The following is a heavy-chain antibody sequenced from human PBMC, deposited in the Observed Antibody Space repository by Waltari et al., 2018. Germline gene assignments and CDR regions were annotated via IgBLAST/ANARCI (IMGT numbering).Heavy chain of an antibody. CDR3: TKDIAPGGADV. J-gene: IGHJ6*02. Sequence: EVQLVESGGGLVQPGGSLRLSCVASFSSHDHAMHWVRQTPGKGLGWVAGIYWKNDRPGYADSVKGRFTISRDNAKNSLYLQMNSLRDEDTALYYCTKDIAPGGADVWGQGTTVTVSS. V-gene: IGHV3-9*02. D-gene: IGHD3-16*01. CDR1: FSSHDHA. CDR2: IYWKNDRP.